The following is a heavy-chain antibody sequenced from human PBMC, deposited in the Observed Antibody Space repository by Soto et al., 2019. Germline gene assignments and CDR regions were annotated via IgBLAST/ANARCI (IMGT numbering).Heavy chain of an antibody. D-gene: IGHD6-19*01. V-gene: IGHV5-51*01. CDR2: IYPGDSDT. CDR3: ARKVVAGDNWFDT. Sequence: VASLKISCQGSGYSFTSYWIGWVRQMPGKGLEWMGIIYPGDSDTRYSPSFQGQVTISADKSISTAYLQWSSLKASDTAMYYCARKVVAGDNWFDTWGQGTLVTVSS. J-gene: IGHJ5*02. CDR1: GYSFTSYW.